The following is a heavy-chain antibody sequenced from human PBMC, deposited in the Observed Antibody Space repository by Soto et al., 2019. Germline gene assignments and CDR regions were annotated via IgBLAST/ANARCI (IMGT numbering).Heavy chain of an antibody. J-gene: IGHJ4*02. V-gene: IGHV3-30*18. CDR1: GFTFSSYG. Sequence: QVQLVESGGGVVQPGRSLRLSCAASGFTFSSYGMHWVRQAPGKGLEWVAVISYDRSNKYYADSVKGRFTISRDNSKNTLYLQMNSLRAEDTAVYYCAKPRDFWGARLAYYFDYWGQGTLVTVSS. CDR3: AKPRDFWGARLAYYFDY. D-gene: IGHD3-3*01. CDR2: ISYDRSNK.